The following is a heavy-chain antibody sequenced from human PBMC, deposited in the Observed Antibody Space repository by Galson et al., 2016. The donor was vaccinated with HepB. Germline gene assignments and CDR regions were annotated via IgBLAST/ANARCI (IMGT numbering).Heavy chain of an antibody. CDR1: GDSVSSNTVS. J-gene: IGHJ6*02. Sequence: CAISGDSVSSNTVSWNWIRQSPSRGLEWLGRTCYRSKWYNDYAVSVKSRITINPDTSKNQFSLHLNSVTPEDTAVYYCARGDVTVRGLTYFYYYGVDVWGQGTTVTVSS. V-gene: IGHV6-1*01. D-gene: IGHD3-10*01. CDR3: ARGDVTVRGLTYFYYYGVDV. CDR2: TCYRSKWYN.